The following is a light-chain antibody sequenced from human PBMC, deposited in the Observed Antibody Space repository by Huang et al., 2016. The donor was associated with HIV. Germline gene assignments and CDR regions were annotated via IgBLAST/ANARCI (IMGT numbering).Light chain of an antibody. Sequence: EIVMTQSPATLSVSPGESATLSCRASQNIRNTLAWYQQKPGQAPRLLIYGASTRATGVPARFSGSGFGTEFSLTISSLQSEDFADYYCQHYDNWPPWTFGQGTKVEIK. CDR1: QNIRNT. CDR2: GAS. CDR3: QHYDNWPPWT. V-gene: IGKV3-15*01. J-gene: IGKJ1*01.